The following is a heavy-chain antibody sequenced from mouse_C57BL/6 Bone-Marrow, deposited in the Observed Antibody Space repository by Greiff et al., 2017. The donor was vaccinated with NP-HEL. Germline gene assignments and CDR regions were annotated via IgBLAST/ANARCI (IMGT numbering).Heavy chain of an antibody. CDR1: GFTFSDYG. CDR3: ARRYYGSWLAY. J-gene: IGHJ3*01. CDR2: ISSGSSTL. D-gene: IGHD1-1*01. V-gene: IGHV5-17*01. Sequence: EVQLVESGGGLVKPGGSLQLSCAASGFTFSDYGMHWVRQAPEKGLEWVAYISSGSSTLYYADTVTGRLTISRYNATNTLFLQMTCLRSEDTAMYYCARRYYGSWLAYWCQGTLVTVSA.